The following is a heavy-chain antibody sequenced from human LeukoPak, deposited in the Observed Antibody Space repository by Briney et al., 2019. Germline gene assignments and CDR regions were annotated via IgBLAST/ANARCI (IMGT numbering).Heavy chain of an antibody. CDR1: GGSISSYY. CDR2: IYYSGST. Sequence: SETLSLTCTVSGGSISSYYWSWIRQPPGKGLEWIGYIYYSGSTNYNPSLKSRVTISVDTSKNQFSLKLSSVTAADTAVYYCARLPMVAQEWGFDYWGQGTLVTVSS. D-gene: IGHD2-15*01. CDR3: ARLPMVAQEWGFDY. V-gene: IGHV4-59*08. J-gene: IGHJ4*02.